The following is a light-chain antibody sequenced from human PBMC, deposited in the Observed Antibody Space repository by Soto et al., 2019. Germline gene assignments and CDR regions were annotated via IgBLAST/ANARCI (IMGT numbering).Light chain of an antibody. Sequence: QSVLTQPPSVSGAPGQRVTISCTGSSSNVGAGYGVHWYQQLPGTAPKLLIYGNSNRPSGVPDRFSGSKSGTSASLAITGLQAEDEADYYCQSYDSSLSGPHWVFGGGTKVTVL. CDR3: QSYDSSLSGPHWV. V-gene: IGLV1-40*01. J-gene: IGLJ3*02. CDR1: SSNVGAGYG. CDR2: GNS.